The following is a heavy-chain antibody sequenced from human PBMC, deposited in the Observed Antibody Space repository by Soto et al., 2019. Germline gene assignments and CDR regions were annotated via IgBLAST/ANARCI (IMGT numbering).Heavy chain of an antibody. CDR1: GYTFTSYD. CDR2: MNPNSGNT. J-gene: IGHJ4*02. D-gene: IGHD3-10*01. V-gene: IGHV1-8*01. Sequence: GASVKVSCKASGYTFTSYDINWVRQATGQGLEWMGWMNPNSGNTGYAQKFQGRVTMTRNTSISTAYMELSSLRSEDTAVYYCARVYRLWFGEPINYWRQGALVNVSS. CDR3: ARVYRLWFGEPINY.